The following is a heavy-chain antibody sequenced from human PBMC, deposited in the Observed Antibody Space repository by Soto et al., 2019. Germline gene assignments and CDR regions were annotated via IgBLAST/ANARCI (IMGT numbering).Heavy chain of an antibody. CDR1: GYTFTSYD. J-gene: IGHJ1*01. CDR3: ARGLSDYIWGSYRFRGYFQH. Sequence: QVQLVQSGAEVKKPGASVKVSCKASGYTFTSYDINWVRQATGQGLEWMGWMNPNSGNTGYAQKFQGRVTMTRNTSIITAYMELSSLRSEDTAVYYCARGLSDYIWGSYRFRGYFQHWGQGTLVTVSS. D-gene: IGHD3-16*02. V-gene: IGHV1-8*01. CDR2: MNPNSGNT.